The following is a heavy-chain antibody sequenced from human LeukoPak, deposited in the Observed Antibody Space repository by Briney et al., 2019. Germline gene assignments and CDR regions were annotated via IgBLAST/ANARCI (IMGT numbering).Heavy chain of an antibody. J-gene: IGHJ6*03. CDR2: IIPIFGTT. CDR1: GGTFSSYA. D-gene: IGHD6-13*01. CDR3: ARDRHIAAAVYYYYMDV. Sequence: SVKVSCKASGGTFSSYAISWVRQAPGQGLEWMGRIIPIFGTTNYAQKFQGRVTMTTDASTSTAYMELRSLRSDDTAVYYCARDRHIAAAVYYYYMDVWGKGIPVTVSS. V-gene: IGHV1-69*05.